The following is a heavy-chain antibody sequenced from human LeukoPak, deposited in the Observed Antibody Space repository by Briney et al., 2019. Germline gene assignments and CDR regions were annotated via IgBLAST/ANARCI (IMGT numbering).Heavy chain of an antibody. CDR2: ISGSGTRT. D-gene: IGHD4-17*01. Sequence: QAGGSLRLSCAASGFTFSSYAMSWVRQAPGKGLEWVSAISGSGTRTYYADSVKGRFTISRDNSKNTLCLQMNSLRAEDTAVYYCAKEETRAYGGDWGQGTLVTVSS. CDR1: GFTFSSYA. J-gene: IGHJ4*02. V-gene: IGHV3-23*01. CDR3: AKEETRAYGGD.